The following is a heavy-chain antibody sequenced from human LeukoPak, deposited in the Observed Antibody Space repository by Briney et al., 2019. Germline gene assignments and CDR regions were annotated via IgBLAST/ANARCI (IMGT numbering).Heavy chain of an antibody. D-gene: IGHD2-15*01. CDR3: ARRVDATMGF. CDR1: GFTFSSHW. CDR2: INSDGSST. V-gene: IGHV3-74*01. Sequence: PGGSLRLSCAASGFTFSSHWMHWVRQAPGKGLVWVSRINSDGSSTIYADSVKGRFTITRDNAKNTLYLQMNSLRAEDTAVYYCARRVDATMGFGGQGTLVTVSS. J-gene: IGHJ4*02.